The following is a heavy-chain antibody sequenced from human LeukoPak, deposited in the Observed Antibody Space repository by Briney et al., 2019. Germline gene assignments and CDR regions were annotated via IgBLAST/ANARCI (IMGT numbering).Heavy chain of an antibody. D-gene: IGHD3-10*01. CDR1: GFTFSTYA. J-gene: IGHJ4*02. CDR3: AKDSRGAALLLFPY. V-gene: IGHV3-23*01. CDR2: IRSSGGDST. Sequence: GGSLRLSCAASGFTFSTYAMSWVRQAPGKGLEWVSAIRSSGGDSTYYADSVKGRFTISRDNSKNTLYLQMNSLRAEDTAVYYCAKDSRGAALLLFPYWGQGTLVTVSS.